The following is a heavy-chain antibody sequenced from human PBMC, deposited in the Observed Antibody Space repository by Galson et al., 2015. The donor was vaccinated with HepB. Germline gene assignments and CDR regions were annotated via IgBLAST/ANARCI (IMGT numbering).Heavy chain of an antibody. CDR3: AKGESHYYGSGSYSEFDY. Sequence: SLRLSCAASGFTFSSYGMHWVRQAPGKGLEWVAVISYDGSNKYYADSVKGRFTISRDNSKNTLYLQMNSLRAEDTAVYYCAKGESHYYGSGSYSEFDYWGQGTLVTVSS. J-gene: IGHJ4*02. CDR2: ISYDGSNK. V-gene: IGHV3-30*18. CDR1: GFTFSSYG. D-gene: IGHD3-10*01.